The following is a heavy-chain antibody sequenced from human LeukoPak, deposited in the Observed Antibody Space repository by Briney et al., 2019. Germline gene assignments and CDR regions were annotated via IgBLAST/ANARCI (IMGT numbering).Heavy chain of an antibody. J-gene: IGHJ5*02. D-gene: IGHD4-23*01. CDR2: IYYSGST. V-gene: IGHV4-30-4*01. CDR3: AREGYGDYGGEWFDP. CDR1: GGSISSGDYY. Sequence: PTETLSLTCTVSGGSISSGDYYWSWICQPPGKGLEWIGYIYYSGSTYYNPSLKSRVTISVDTSKNQFSLKLSSVTAADTAVYYCAREGYGDYGGEWFDPWGQGTLVTVSS.